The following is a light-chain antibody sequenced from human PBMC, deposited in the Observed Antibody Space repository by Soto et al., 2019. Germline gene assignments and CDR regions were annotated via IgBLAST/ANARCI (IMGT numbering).Light chain of an antibody. CDR1: SSDVGAYNY. CDR3: TSYAGTYSFFYV. J-gene: IGLJ1*01. Sequence: QSALTQPPSASGSPGQSVTISCTGTSSDVGAYNYVSWYQQLPGKAPKLIIYEVSKRPSGVPDRFSGSKSGNTASLTVSGLQAEDEADSYCTSYAGTYSFFYVFGTGTKVTV. V-gene: IGLV2-8*01. CDR2: EVS.